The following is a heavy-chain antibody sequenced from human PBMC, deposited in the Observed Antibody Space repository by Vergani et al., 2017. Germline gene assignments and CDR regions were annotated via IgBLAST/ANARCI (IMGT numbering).Heavy chain of an antibody. J-gene: IGHJ4*02. Sequence: EVQLVESGGGVVQPGGSLRLSCAASGFTFDDYAMHWVRQAPGKGLEWVSLISGDGGSTYYADSVKGRFTISRDNSKNSLYLQMNSLRTEDTALYYCAKEPSSPVFGVVQKVSGFDYWGQGTLVTVSS. CDR1: GFTFDDYA. V-gene: IGHV3-43*02. D-gene: IGHD3-3*01. CDR2: ISGDGGST. CDR3: AKEPSSPVFGVVQKVSGFDY.